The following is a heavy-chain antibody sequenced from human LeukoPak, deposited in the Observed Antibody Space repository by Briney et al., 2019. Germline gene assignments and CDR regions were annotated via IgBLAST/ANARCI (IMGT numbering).Heavy chain of an antibody. J-gene: IGHJ6*02. V-gene: IGHV1-24*01. CDR1: GYTLTELS. CDR2: FDPEDGET. D-gene: IGHD5-18*01. CDR3: ATGEVDTAIGYYYGMDV. Sequence: ASVKVSCKFSGYTLTELSMHWVRQAPGKGLEWMGGFDPEDGETIYAQKFQGRVTMTEDTSTDTAYMELSSLRSEDTAVYYCATGEVDTAIGYYYGMDVWGQGTTVTVSS.